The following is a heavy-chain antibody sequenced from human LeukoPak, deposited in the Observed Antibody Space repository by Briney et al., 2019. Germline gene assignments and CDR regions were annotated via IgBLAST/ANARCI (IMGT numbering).Heavy chain of an antibody. Sequence: AGGSLGLSCAASGFTFNTYGMHWVRQAPGQGLEWVAAIWFDGSVKHYSDAVKGRFTISRDNSLNTLYLQMNSLRVEDTAIYYCAKDTGVQFLEPAFWGQGTLVTVSS. CDR1: GFTFNTYG. V-gene: IGHV3-33*06. D-gene: IGHD3-3*01. J-gene: IGHJ4*02. CDR3: AKDTGVQFLEPAF. CDR2: IWFDGSVK.